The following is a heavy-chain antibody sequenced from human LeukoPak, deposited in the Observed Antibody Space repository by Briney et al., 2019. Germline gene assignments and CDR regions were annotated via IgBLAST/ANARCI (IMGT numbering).Heavy chain of an antibody. V-gene: IGHV3-21*01. CDR3: ARDLRLYYYGSGSRSPPGY. J-gene: IGHJ4*02. D-gene: IGHD3-10*01. CDR2: ISSSSSYI. Sequence: GGSLRLSCAASGFTFSSYSMNWVLQAPGKGLEWVSSISSSSSYIYYADSVKGRFTISRDNAKNSLYLQMNSLRAEDTAVYYCARDLRLYYYGSGSRSPPGYWGQGTLVTVSS. CDR1: GFTFSSYS.